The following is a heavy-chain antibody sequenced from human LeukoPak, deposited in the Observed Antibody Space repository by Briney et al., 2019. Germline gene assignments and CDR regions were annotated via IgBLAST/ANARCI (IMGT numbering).Heavy chain of an antibody. D-gene: IGHD2/OR15-2a*01. CDR1: GFSFTNFW. CDR2: IHPEGNEK. CDR3: ARDASIFGY. J-gene: IGHJ4*02. Sequence: GGSLRLSCAVSGFSFTNFWMSWVRQAPGRGLEWVANIHPEGNEKYHVESVKGRFTISRDNTKNLLFLQMNGLRVEDTAVYYCARDASIFGYWGQGTLDTVSS. V-gene: IGHV3-7*01.